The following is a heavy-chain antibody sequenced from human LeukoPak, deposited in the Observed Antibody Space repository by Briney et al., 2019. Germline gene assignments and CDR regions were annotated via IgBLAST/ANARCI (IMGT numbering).Heavy chain of an antibody. Sequence: SQTLSLTCTVSGGSISSGGYYWSWIRQHPGKGLEWIGYIYYSGSTYYNPYLKSRVTISVDTSKNQFSLKLSSVTAADTAVYYCARARGVRGVIEYYFDYWGQGTLVTVSS. J-gene: IGHJ4*02. D-gene: IGHD3-10*01. CDR3: ARARGVRGVIEYYFDY. CDR2: IYYSGST. CDR1: GGSISSGGYY. V-gene: IGHV4-31*03.